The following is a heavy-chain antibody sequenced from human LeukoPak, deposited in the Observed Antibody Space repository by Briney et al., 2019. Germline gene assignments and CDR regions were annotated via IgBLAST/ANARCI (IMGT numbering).Heavy chain of an antibody. CDR1: GYTFTGYY. CDR3: ARDVVVAAPGYYMDV. V-gene: IGHV1-2*02. J-gene: IGHJ6*03. CDR2: INPNSGGT. Sequence: ASVKVSCKASGYTFTGYYMHWVRQAPGQGLEWMGWINPNSGGTNYAQKFQGRVTKTRDTPISTAYMELNRLRSDDTAVYYCARDVVVAAPGYYMDVWGKGTTVTVSS. D-gene: IGHD2-15*01.